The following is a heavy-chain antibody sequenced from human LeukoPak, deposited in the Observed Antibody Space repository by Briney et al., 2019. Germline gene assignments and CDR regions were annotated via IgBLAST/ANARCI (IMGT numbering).Heavy chain of an antibody. D-gene: IGHD1-26*01. CDR2: IYPGDSDT. CDR1: GYTFTNYW. CDR3: ARHMDLGRYFDY. J-gene: IGHJ4*02. V-gene: IGHV5-51*01. Sequence: GESLKISCRSSGYTFTNYWIGWVRQMPGKGLEWMGIIYPGDSDTRHSPSFQGQVTISADKSLTTAYLQWGSLRASDTAMYYCARHMDLGRYFDYWGQGTLVTVSS.